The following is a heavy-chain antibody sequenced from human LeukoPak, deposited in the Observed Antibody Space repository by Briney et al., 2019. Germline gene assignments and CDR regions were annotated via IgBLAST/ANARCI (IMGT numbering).Heavy chain of an antibody. CDR3: ARGRGGYYDSSGYYYGFDY. V-gene: IGHV4-34*01. J-gene: IGHJ4*02. CDR2: INHSGST. D-gene: IGHD3-22*01. Sequence: SETLSLTCTVSGGSISSYYWSWIRQPPGKGLEWIGEINHSGSTNYNPSLKSRVTISVDTSKNQFSLKLSSVTAADAAVYYCARGRGGYYDSSGYYYGFDYWGQGTLVTVSS. CDR1: GGSISSYY.